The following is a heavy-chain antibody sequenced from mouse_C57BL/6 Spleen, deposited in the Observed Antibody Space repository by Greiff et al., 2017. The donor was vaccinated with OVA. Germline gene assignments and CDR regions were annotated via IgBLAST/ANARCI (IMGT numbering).Heavy chain of an antibody. V-gene: IGHV1-69*01. J-gene: IGHJ2*01. CDR3: ARGPITTVVPYFDY. CDR1: GYTFTSYW. CDR2: IDPSDSYT. D-gene: IGHD1-1*01. Sequence: QVQLQQPGAELVMPGASVKLSCKASGYTFTSYWMHWVKQRPGPGLEWIGEIDPSDSYTNYNQKFKGKSTLTVDKSSSTAYMQLSSLTSEDSAVYYCARGPITTVVPYFDYWGQGTTLTVSS.